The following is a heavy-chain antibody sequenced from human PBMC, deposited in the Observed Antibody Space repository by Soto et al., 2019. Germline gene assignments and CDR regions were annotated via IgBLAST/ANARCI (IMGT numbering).Heavy chain of an antibody. CDR2: MNPNSGNT. CDR3: ARARDSTGSPTGWFDP. Sequence: ASVKVSCKASGYTFTSYDINWVRQATGQGLEWMGWMNPNSGNTGYAQKFQGRVTMTRNTSISTAYMELSSLRSEDTAVYYCARARDSTGSPTGWFDPWGQGTLVTVSS. V-gene: IGHV1-8*01. D-gene: IGHD6-19*01. CDR1: GYTFTSYD. J-gene: IGHJ5*02.